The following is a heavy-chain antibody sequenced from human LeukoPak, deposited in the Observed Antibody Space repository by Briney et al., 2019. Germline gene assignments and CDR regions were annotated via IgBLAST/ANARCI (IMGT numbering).Heavy chain of an antibody. CDR2: ISGGGGST. D-gene: IGHD2-2*01. Sequence: GGSLRLSCAASGFTFYTYAMSWVRQAPGKGLEWVSSISGGGGSTYYADSVKGRFTISRDNSKNTLSLQMSSLRAEDTAVYFCAKDAGYCSSITCDLDYWGQGTLVTVSS. J-gene: IGHJ4*02. CDR1: GFTFYTYA. CDR3: AKDAGYCSSITCDLDY. V-gene: IGHV3-23*01.